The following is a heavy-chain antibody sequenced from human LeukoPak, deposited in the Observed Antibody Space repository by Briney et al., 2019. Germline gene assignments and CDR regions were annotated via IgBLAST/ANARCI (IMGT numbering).Heavy chain of an antibody. V-gene: IGHV4-34*01. CDR1: GGSFRGYY. CDR2: INHSGST. Sequence: SETLSLTCAVYGGSFRGYYWSWIRQPPRKGLEWIGEINHSGSTNYNPSLKSRVTISVDTSKNQFSLKLSSVTAADTAVYYCARGRIAVAGTLVDYWGQGTLVTVSS. CDR3: ARGRIAVAGTLVDY. D-gene: IGHD6-19*01. J-gene: IGHJ4*02.